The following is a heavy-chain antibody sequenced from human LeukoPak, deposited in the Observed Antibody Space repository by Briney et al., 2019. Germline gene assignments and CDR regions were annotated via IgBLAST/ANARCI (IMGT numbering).Heavy chain of an antibody. CDR2: INHSGST. D-gene: IGHD3-16*01. V-gene: IGHV4-34*01. CDR3: ARFALGRDLVEYYFDY. CDR1: GGSFSGYY. Sequence: SETLSLTCAVYGGSFSGYYWSWIRQPPGKGLEWIGEINHSGSTNYNPSLKSRVTISVDTSKNQFSLKLSSVTAADTAAYYCARFALGRDLVEYYFDYWGQGTLVTVSS. J-gene: IGHJ4*02.